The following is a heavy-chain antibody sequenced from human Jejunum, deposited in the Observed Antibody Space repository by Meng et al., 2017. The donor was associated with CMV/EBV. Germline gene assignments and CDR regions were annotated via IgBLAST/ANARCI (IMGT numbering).Heavy chain of an antibody. CDR2: LRYDGSDE. V-gene: IGHV3-30*02. CDR3: AKLLSSDLDF. D-gene: IGHD6-25*01. Sequence: GYVEECGGGVGQPGGSLRLSCAASGFAFSTYAMHWVSRAPGKGMGWVAFLRYDGSDEYYADSVKGRFTISRDNSKNTLFLQMNSLRPEDTAVYYCAKLLSSDLDFWGQGTLVTVSS. CDR1: GFAFSTYA. J-gene: IGHJ4*02.